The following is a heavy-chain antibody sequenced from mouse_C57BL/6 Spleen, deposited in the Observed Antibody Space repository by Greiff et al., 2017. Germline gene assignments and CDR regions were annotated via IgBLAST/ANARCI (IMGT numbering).Heavy chain of an antibody. CDR1: GFTFSDYY. Sequence: EVQVVESGGGLVQPGGSLKLSCAASGFTFSDYYMYWVRQTPEKRLEWVAYISNGGGSTYYPDTVKGRFTISRDNAKNTLYLQMSRLKSEATAMYYCARQYDVYFDYWGQGTTLTVSS. J-gene: IGHJ2*01. CDR2: ISNGGGST. D-gene: IGHD2-3*01. CDR3: ARQYDVYFDY. V-gene: IGHV5-12*01.